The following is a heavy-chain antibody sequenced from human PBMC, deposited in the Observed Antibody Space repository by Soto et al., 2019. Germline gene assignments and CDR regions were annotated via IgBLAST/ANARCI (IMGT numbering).Heavy chain of an antibody. V-gene: IGHV1-18*01. J-gene: IGHJ3*02. CDR2: IIPNNGKT. D-gene: IGHD2-2*01. CDR3: ARDLGYCSSTSCYVGYAFDI. CDR1: GGTFSSYT. Sequence: ASVKVSCKASGGTFSSYTISWVRQAPGQGLEWMGRIIPNNGKTNYAQKLQGRVTMTTDKSTSTAYMELRSLRSDDTAVYYCARDLGYCSSTSCYVGYAFDIWGQGTMVTVSS.